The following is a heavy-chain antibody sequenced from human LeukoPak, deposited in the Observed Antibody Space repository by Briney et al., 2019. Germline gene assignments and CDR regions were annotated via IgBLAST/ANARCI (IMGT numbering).Heavy chain of an antibody. Sequence: GGSLRLSCAASGFTFSSYGMHWVRQAPGKGLEWVAVISYDGSNKYYADSVKGRFTISRDNSKNTPYLQMNSLRAEDTAVYYCAKDYYFEGFDYWGQGTLVTVSS. J-gene: IGHJ4*02. D-gene: IGHD3-10*01. CDR1: GFTFSSYG. CDR3: AKDYYFEGFDY. CDR2: ISYDGSNK. V-gene: IGHV3-30*18.